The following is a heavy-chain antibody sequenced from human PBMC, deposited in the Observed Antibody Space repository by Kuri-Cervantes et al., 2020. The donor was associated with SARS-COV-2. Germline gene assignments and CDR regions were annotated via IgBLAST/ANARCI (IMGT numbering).Heavy chain of an antibody. CDR3: VGKRWNFDFWSGYSFLDD. CDR1: AFSFSDYY. J-gene: IGHJ4*02. Sequence: AETLSLTCAASAFSFSDYYMSWIRQAPGKGLEWVSYISSTGSTIYYADSVKGRFTISRDNAKNSLYLQMNSLRAEDTAAYYCVGKRWNFDFWSGYSFLDDWGQGTLVTVSS. D-gene: IGHD3-3*01. CDR2: ISSTGSTI. V-gene: IGHV3-11*04.